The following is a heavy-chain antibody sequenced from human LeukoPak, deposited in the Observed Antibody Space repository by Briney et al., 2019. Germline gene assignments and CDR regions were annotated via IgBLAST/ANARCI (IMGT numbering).Heavy chain of an antibody. V-gene: IGHV3-23*01. CDR2: ISGSNDSI. CDR3: AKSSCTIFGGVIIRKCYFDY. CDR1: GFTFSSYT. D-gene: IGHD3-3*01. J-gene: IGHJ4*02. Sequence: PGGSLRLSCTASGFTFSSYTMSWVRQAPGKGLVWVSAISGSNDSILYGDSVKGRFSISRDNSKNTVSLQMNNLRAEDTAVYYCAKSSCTIFGGVIIRKCYFDYWCQGTLVTVCS.